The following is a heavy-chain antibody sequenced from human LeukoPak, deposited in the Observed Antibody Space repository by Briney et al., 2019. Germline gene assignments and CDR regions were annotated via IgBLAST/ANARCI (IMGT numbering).Heavy chain of an antibody. V-gene: IGHV4-31*03. CDR3: ARAYSYDSSGYPPFEP. CDR1: GGSISSGGYY. D-gene: IGHD3-22*01. CDR2: IYYSGST. Sequence: SETLSLTCTVSGGSISSGGYYWSWIRQHPGKGLEWLGYIYYSGSTYYNPSLKSRVTISVDTSKNQFSLKLSSVTAADTAVYYCARAYSYDSSGYPPFEPWGQGTLVTVSS. J-gene: IGHJ5*02.